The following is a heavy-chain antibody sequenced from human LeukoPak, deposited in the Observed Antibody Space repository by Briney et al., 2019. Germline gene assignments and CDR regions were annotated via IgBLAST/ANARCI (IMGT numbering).Heavy chain of an antibody. D-gene: IGHD1-26*01. Sequence: GGSLRLSCAASGFSFSHYAMNWVRQAPGKGLEWVANIKQDGSEKYYVDSVKGRFTISRDNAKNSLYLQMNSLRAEDTAVYYCARGGELFDYWGQGTLVTVSS. CDR2: IKQDGSEK. V-gene: IGHV3-7*01. J-gene: IGHJ4*02. CDR1: GFSFSHYA. CDR3: ARGGELFDY.